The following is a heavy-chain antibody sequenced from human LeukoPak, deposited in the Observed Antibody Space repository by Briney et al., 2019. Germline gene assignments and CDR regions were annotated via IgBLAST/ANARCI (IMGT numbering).Heavy chain of an antibody. Sequence: PGGPLRLSCAASGFTFSSYAMHWVRQAPGKGLEWVAFISYDGNNKYYADSVKGRFTISRDNSKNTLYLQMNSLRAEDTALYYCARFSYGLDYWGQGTLVTVSS. D-gene: IGHD3-16*01. CDR1: GFTFSSYA. CDR2: ISYDGNNK. V-gene: IGHV3-30-3*01. CDR3: ARFSYGLDY. J-gene: IGHJ4*02.